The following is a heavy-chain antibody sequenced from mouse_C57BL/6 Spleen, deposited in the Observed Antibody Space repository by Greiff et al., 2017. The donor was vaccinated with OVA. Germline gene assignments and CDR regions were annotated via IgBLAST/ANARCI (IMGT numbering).Heavy chain of an antibody. CDR1: GYTFTDYE. CDR2: IDPETGGT. V-gene: IGHV1-15*01. CDR3: TRRGYSNCGSYAMDY. J-gene: IGHJ4*01. Sequence: QVQLQQSGAELVRPGASVTLSCKASGYTFTDYEMHWVKQTPVHGLEWIGAIDPETGGTAYNQKFKGKAILTADKSSSTAYMELRSLTSEDSAVYYCTRRGYSNCGSYAMDYWGQGTSVTVSS. D-gene: IGHD2-5*01.